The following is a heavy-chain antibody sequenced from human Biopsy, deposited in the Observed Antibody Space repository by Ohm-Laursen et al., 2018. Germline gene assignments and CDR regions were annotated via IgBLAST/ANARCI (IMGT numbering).Heavy chain of an antibody. CDR2: VYNGGIT. CDR3: ARTPRDSFWSGSYKRGLWFDP. D-gene: IGHD3-3*01. Sequence: GTLSLTCSVSGGSIISYYWTWIRQPPGKGLEWIGHVYNGGITNYNPSLKSRVTISKNTSKNQFSLQVNSVTAADTAVYYCARTPRDSFWSGSYKRGLWFDPWGQGTLVSVSS. CDR1: GGSIISYY. V-gene: IGHV4-59*01. J-gene: IGHJ5*02.